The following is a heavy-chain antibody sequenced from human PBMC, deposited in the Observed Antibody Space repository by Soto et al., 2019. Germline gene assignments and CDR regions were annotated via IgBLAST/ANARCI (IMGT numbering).Heavy chain of an antibody. J-gene: IGHJ6*02. CDR3: ARYSSNWFQTEGMDV. CDR2: IDTSGNT. D-gene: IGHD6-13*01. V-gene: IGHV4-4*07. Sequence: SETLSLTCTACGGSISTYYWSWIRQPAGKGLEWIGRIDTSGNTNYNPSLKSRVTMSVDTSRKQFSLKLNSVTAADTAVYYCARYSSNWFQTEGMDVWGQGTTVTVSS. CDR1: GGSISTYY.